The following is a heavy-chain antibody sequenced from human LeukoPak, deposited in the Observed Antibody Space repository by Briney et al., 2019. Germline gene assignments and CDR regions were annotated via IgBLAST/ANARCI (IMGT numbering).Heavy chain of an antibody. V-gene: IGHV4-34*01. CDR2: INHSGST. CDR3: ARVDGDYGPPFDY. J-gene: IGHJ4*02. D-gene: IGHD4-17*01. Sequence: PSGTLSLTCAVYGGSFSGYYWSWIRQPPGKGLEWIGEINHSGSTNYNPSLKSRVTISVDKSKNQFSLKLSSVTAADTAVYYCARVDGDYGPPFDYWGQGTLVTVSS. CDR1: GGSFSGYY.